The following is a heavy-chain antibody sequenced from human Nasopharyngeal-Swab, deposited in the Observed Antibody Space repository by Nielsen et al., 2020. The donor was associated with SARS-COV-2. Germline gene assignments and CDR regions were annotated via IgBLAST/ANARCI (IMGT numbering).Heavy chain of an antibody. V-gene: IGHV3-23*01. CDR2: ISGSVGST. CDR3: AKDGLTWIQLWTYWYFDL. Sequence: GGSLSPPCAASGSTFNTYTFNWFARAPGKGLKWVPAISGSVGSTYYAASVKGRFTISRDNSKNTLYLQMNSLRAEDTAVYYCAKDGLTWIQLWTYWYFDLWGRGTLVTVSS. CDR1: GSTFNTYT. J-gene: IGHJ2*01. D-gene: IGHD5-18*01.